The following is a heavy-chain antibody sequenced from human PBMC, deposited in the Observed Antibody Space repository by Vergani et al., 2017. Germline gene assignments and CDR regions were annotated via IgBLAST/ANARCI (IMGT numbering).Heavy chain of an antibody. CDR2: INHSGST. CDR3: ARGNRAYCNSTRCYLIGGNWVDP. D-gene: IGHD2-2*01. Sequence: QVQLQQWGAGLLKPSETLSLTCAVHGGSFSGYYWSWIRQPPGKGLEWIGEINHSGSTNYNPSLKSRVTISVDTSKNQFSLKLSSVTAADTAVYYCARGNRAYCNSTRCYLIGGNWVDPGGRGTLVAVSA. CDR1: GGSFSGYY. V-gene: IGHV4-34*01. J-gene: IGHJ5*01.